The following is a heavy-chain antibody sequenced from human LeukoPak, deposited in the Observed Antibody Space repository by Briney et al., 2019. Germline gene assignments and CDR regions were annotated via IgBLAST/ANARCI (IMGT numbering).Heavy chain of an antibody. CDR1: GFTFRSYE. J-gene: IGHJ4*02. D-gene: IGHD4-23*01. CDR2: IDGSHSTI. V-gene: IGHV3-48*03. CDR3: VRDLRWSFDY. Sequence: GGSLRLSCAASGFTFRSYEMNWVRQAPGKGLEWISYIDGSHSTIYYADSVKGRFTISRDNAKNSLYLQMNSLRAEDTAVYYCVRDLRWSFDYWGQGTLVTVSS.